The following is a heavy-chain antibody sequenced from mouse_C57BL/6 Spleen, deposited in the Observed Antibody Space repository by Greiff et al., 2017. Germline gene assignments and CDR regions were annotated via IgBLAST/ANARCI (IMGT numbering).Heavy chain of an antibody. V-gene: IGHV1-72*01. J-gene: IGHJ3*01. CDR1: GYTFTSYW. CDR2: IDPNSGGT. Sequence: QVQLQQPGAELVKPGASVKLSCKASGYTFTSYWMHWVKQRPGRGLEWIGRIDPNSGGTKYNEKFKSKATLTVDKPSSTAYMQLSSLTCEESAVYYCARSRLEIGSSYDWFAYWGQGTLVTVSA. D-gene: IGHD1-1*01. CDR3: ARSRLEIGSSYDWFAY.